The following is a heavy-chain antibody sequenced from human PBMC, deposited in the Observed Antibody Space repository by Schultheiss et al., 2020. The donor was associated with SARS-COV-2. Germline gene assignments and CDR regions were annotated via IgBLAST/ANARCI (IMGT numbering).Heavy chain of an antibody. CDR2: INHSGST. Sequence: SETLSLTCAVSGGSISSGGYSWSWIRQPPGKGLEWIGEINHSGSTNYNPSLKSRVTMSVDTSKNQFSLKLSSVTAADTAVYYCARASSLGIDSSGYYSYWYFDLWGRGTLVTVSS. V-gene: IGHV4-30-2*01. CDR1: GGSISSGGYS. J-gene: IGHJ2*01. D-gene: IGHD3-22*01. CDR3: ARASSLGIDSSGYYSYWYFDL.